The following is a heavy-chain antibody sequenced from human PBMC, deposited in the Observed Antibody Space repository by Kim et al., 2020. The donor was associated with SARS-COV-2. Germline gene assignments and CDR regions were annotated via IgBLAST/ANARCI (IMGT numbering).Heavy chain of an antibody. CDR2: IRHDGSNI. CDR3: ARDGVGATAFFGYHDF. V-gene: IGHV3-33*01. CDR1: GFNIRKFG. D-gene: IGHD1-26*01. Sequence: GGSRRLSCVASGFNIRKFGMHWVRQAPGKGLEWVAIIRHDGSNIYYADSVKGRFTISRDNSKSTVYLQMNSLRAEDTAVYFCARDGVGATAFFGYHDFWGQGTLVTVSS. J-gene: IGHJ4*02.